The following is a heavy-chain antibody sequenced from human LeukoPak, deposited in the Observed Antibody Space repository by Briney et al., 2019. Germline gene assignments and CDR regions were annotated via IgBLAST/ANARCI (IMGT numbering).Heavy chain of an antibody. J-gene: IGHJ4*02. V-gene: IGHV3-21*01. CDR3: AKTYGHFDD. CDR1: GFTFTSYT. CDR2: ITGGSSYI. D-gene: IGHD4-17*01. Sequence: GGSLRLSCAASGFTFTSYTMNWVRQAPGKGLEWVSSITGGSSYIYYADSVKGRFTISRDNAKNSLYLQMTCLRVEDTAVYYCAKTYGHFDDWGQGTLVTVSS.